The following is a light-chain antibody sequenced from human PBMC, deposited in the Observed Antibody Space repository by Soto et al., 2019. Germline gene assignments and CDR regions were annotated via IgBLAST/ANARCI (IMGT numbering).Light chain of an antibody. J-gene: IGKJ2*01. CDR3: QQYDDSARYT. CDR2: GAS. CDR1: QSVSDNQ. Sequence: IVLTQSPGTLSLSPGGRASLSCRASQSVSDNQLAWYQQKTGQAPRLLIHGASSRAAGIPDRFSGSGSGTDFTLTISRLEPEDFAVYYCQQYDDSARYTFGQGTKLEI. V-gene: IGKV3-20*01.